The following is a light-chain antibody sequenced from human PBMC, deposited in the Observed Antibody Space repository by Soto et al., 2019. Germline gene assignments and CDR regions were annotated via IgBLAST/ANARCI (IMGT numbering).Light chain of an antibody. V-gene: IGLV2-14*01. Sequence: QSALTQPASVSGSPGQSITISCTGTSSDIGVYSYVSWYQQHPGKAPKLMISDVSDRPSGVSNRFSGSKSGNTASLTISGLHTEDEADHYCSSYTTNSTVIFGGGTKLTVL. J-gene: IGLJ2*01. CDR2: DVS. CDR3: SSYTTNSTVI. CDR1: SSDIGVYSY.